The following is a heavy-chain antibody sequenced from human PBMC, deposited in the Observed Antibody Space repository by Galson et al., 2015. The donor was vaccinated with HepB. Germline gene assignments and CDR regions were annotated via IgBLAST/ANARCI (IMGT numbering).Heavy chain of an antibody. J-gene: IGHJ4*02. CDR3: ARGLPGYGSNYFDY. D-gene: IGHD3-10*01. CDR1: GGSFSGYY. Sequence: LSLTCAVYGGSFSGYYWSWIRQPPGKGLEWIGEINHSGGTNYNPSLKSRVTMSVDTSKNQFSLNLRSVTAADTAVYYCARGLPGYGSNYFDYWGQGTLVTVSS. V-gene: IGHV4-34*01. CDR2: INHSGGT.